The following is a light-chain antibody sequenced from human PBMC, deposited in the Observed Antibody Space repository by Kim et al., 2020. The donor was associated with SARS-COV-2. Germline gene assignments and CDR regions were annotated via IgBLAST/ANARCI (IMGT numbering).Light chain of an antibody. V-gene: IGKV3-15*01. Sequence: SVSPGERATLSCRASQSVSSNLAWYQQKPGQAPRLRIYGASTRATGIPARFSGSGSGTEFTLTISSLQSEDFAVYYCQQYNNWPNTFGQGTKLEI. J-gene: IGKJ2*01. CDR3: QQYNNWPNT. CDR1: QSVSSN. CDR2: GAS.